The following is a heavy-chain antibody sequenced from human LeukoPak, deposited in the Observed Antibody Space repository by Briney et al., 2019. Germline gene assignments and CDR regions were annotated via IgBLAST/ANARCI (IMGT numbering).Heavy chain of an antibody. CDR3: ARRKNDFCDYWWFDP. CDR1: GYSFTSYW. Sequence: GESLKISCKGSGYSFTSYWISWVRQMPGKGLEWMGRIDPSDSYTNYSPSFQGRVTISADKSISTAYLQWSSLKASDTAIYYCARRKNDFCDYWWFDPWGQGTLVTVSS. D-gene: IGHD4-17*01. CDR2: IDPSDSYT. J-gene: IGHJ5*02. V-gene: IGHV5-10-1*01.